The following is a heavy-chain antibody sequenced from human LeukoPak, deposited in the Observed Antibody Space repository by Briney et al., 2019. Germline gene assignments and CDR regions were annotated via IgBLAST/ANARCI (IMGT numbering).Heavy chain of an antibody. Sequence: PSETLSLTCAVSGGSISSSNWWSWVRQPPGKGPEWIGEIYHSGSTNYNPSLKSRVTISVDKSKNQFSLKLSSVTAADTAVYYCARDLRVVPAATNWFDPWGQGTLVTVSS. CDR2: IYHSGST. CDR3: ARDLRVVPAATNWFDP. V-gene: IGHV4-4*02. CDR1: GGSISSSNW. D-gene: IGHD2-2*01. J-gene: IGHJ5*02.